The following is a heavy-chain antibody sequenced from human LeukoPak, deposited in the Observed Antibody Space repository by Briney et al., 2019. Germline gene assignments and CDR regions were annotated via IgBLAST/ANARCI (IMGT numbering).Heavy chain of an antibody. D-gene: IGHD6-19*01. J-gene: IGHJ4*02. CDR2: MYYSGST. V-gene: IGHV4-39*07. Sequence: PSETLSLTCTVSGGSISSSSYYWGWIRQPPGKGLEWIGSMYYSGSTYYNPSLKSRVTISVDTSKNQFSLKLSSVTAADTAVYYCARAGSGWYIYFDYWGQGTLVTVSS. CDR3: ARAGSGWYIYFDY. CDR1: GGSISSSSYY.